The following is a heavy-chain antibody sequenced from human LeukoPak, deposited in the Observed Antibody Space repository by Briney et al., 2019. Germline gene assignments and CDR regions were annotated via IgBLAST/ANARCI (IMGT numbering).Heavy chain of an antibody. D-gene: IGHD3-3*01. CDR3: ARDSGWSGYYYFDY. J-gene: IGHJ4*02. Sequence: GGSLRLSCVASGFVSSRNAMYWVRRAPGKGLEWLAATSLDGRETFYSGSAKGRFTISRDNSKNTLYLEVASLRPEDTAVYYCARDSGWSGYYYFDYWGQGALVTVSS. CDR2: TSLDGRET. V-gene: IGHV3-30*04. CDR1: GFVSSRNA.